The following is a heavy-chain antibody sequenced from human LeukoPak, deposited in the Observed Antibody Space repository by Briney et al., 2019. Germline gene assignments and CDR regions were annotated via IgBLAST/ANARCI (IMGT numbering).Heavy chain of an antibody. V-gene: IGHV3-9*01. J-gene: IGHJ4*02. Sequence: AGGSLGLSCAASGFTFDDYAMHWVRQAPGKGLEWVSGISWNSGSIGYADSVKGRFTISRDNAKNSLYLQMNSLRAEDTALYYCAKGDFCGGDCYSGPIDYWGQGTLVTVSS. CDR1: GFTFDDYA. CDR3: AKGDFCGGDCYSGPIDY. D-gene: IGHD2-21*02. CDR2: ISWNSGSI.